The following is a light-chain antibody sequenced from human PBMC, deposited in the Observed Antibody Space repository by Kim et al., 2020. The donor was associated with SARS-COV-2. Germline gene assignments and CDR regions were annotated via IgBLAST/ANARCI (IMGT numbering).Light chain of an antibody. V-gene: IGKV3-15*01. CDR3: QQYNNWPPLT. CDR1: LTVTGN. CDR2: DAS. J-gene: IGKJ4*01. Sequence: EVVMTQSPATLSVSPGERATLSCRASLTVTGNLAWYQQKPGQTPRLLIYDASTRAPGVPARFSGSGSGTDFTLTISSLQSEDFGIYYCQQYNNWPPLTFGGGTKVDIK.